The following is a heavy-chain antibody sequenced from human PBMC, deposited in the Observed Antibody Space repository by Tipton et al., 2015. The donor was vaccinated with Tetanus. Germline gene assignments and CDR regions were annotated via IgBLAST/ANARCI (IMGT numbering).Heavy chain of an antibody. Sequence: TLSLTCTVSGGSVSSGSYYWSWIRQPPGKGLEWIGYIYYSGSTNYNPSLKSRVTISVDTSKNQFSLKLSSVTAADTAVYYCAREDGDNSGSCPGPFDYWGQGTLVTISS. CDR1: GGSVSSGSYY. CDR2: IYYSGST. J-gene: IGHJ4*02. V-gene: IGHV4-61*01. CDR3: AREDGDNSGSCPGPFDY. D-gene: IGHD1-26*01.